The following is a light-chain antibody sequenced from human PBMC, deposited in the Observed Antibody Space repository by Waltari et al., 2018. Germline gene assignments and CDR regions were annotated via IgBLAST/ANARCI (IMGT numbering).Light chain of an antibody. V-gene: IGKV3-20*01. Sequence: EVVLTQSPGTLSLSPGERATLSCRASRSVSSSYLAWYRQKPGQAPRLLIYGAFNRAAGLPDRFSGSGSGTDFTLTINRLEPEDFAVYYCQHYGSTQYTFGQGTKLEI. J-gene: IGKJ2*01. CDR2: GAF. CDR1: RSVSSSY. CDR3: QHYGSTQYT.